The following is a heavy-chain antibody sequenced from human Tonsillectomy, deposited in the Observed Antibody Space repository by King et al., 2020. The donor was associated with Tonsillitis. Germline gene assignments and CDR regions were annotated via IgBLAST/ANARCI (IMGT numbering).Heavy chain of an antibody. D-gene: IGHD4-23*01. J-gene: IGHJ2*01. Sequence: VQLVESGAEVKKPGASVKVSCKASGYSFTSYSISWVRQAPGQGLEWMGWISTYNGNTNYAQKLQGRVTMTTDTSTSTAYMELRSLRSDDTAVYYCARGPYGGNSPWYFDLWGRGTLVTVSS. V-gene: IGHV1-18*04. CDR1: GYSFTSYS. CDR3: ARGPYGGNSPWYFDL. CDR2: ISTYNGNT.